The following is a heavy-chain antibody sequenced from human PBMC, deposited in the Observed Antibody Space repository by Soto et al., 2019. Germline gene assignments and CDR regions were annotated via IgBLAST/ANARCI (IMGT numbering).Heavy chain of an antibody. J-gene: IGHJ4*02. D-gene: IGHD1-26*01. Sequence: LIISCVASAFGLSCSPLNWFRQDPRERLECVTNINGRGSYVKYAVSLSGRFTISRDNARNLLYLQMNSLRADGTYVYFFVRGTPTRGLDYWGEGSVVNV. CDR2: INGRGSYV. CDR3: VRGTPTRGLDY. CDR1: AFGLSCSP. V-gene: IGHV3-7*03.